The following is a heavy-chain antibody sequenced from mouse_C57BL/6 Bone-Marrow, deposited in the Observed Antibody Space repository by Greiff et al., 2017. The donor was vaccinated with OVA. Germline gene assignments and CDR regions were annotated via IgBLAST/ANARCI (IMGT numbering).Heavy chain of an antibody. Sequence: QVQLQQPGAELVKPGASVKLSCKASGYTFTSYWMHWVKQRPGQGLEWIGMIHPSSGSTNYNEKFKSKATLTVDKSSSTAYMQLRSLTSEDSAVYYCARWGYDSSSGWFADWGQGTLVTVSA. J-gene: IGHJ3*01. CDR1: GYTFTSYW. D-gene: IGHD1-1*01. V-gene: IGHV1-64*01. CDR2: IHPSSGST. CDR3: ARWGYDSSSGWFAD.